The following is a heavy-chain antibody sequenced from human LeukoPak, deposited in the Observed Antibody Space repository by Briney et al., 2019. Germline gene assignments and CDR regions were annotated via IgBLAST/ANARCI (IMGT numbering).Heavy chain of an antibody. V-gene: IGHV3-NL1*01. Sequence: PGGSLRLSCAASRFSFSSYGMHWVRQAPGKGLEWVSIIYSGGSTFYADSVKGRFTISRDNSKNTLYLQMNSLRADDTAVYYCARAYSGRYGLGYYYMDVWGKGTTVTISS. CDR1: RFSFSSYG. CDR2: IYSGGST. CDR3: ARAYSGRYGLGYYYMDV. J-gene: IGHJ6*03. D-gene: IGHD1-26*01.